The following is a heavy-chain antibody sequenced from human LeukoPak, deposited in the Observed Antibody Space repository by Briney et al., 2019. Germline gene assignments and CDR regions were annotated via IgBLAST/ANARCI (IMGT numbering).Heavy chain of an antibody. Sequence: ASVKVSCKDSGYTFTGYYMHWVRQAPGQGLEWMGRINPNRGGTNYPQKFQGRVTITRDTSISPAYMELSRLSSDDTAVYYRARAVQGYSYGMDVWGQGATVTVSS. CDR3: ARAVQGYSYGMDV. J-gene: IGHJ6*02. V-gene: IGHV1-2*06. CDR2: INPNRGGT. D-gene: IGHD5-18*01. CDR1: GYTFTGYY.